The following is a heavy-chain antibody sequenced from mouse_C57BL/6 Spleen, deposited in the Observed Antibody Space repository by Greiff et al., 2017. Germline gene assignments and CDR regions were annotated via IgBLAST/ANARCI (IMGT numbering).Heavy chain of an antibody. CDR2: IYPGNSDT. V-gene: IGHV1-5*01. Sequence: VQLQQSGTVLARPGASVKMSCKTSGYTFTSYWMHWVKQRPGQGLEWIGAIYPGNSDTSYNQKFKGKAKLTAVTSASTAYMELSSLTNEDSAVYYCTSIYDYDGGAMDYWGQGTSVTVSS. CDR1: GYTFTSYW. J-gene: IGHJ4*01. D-gene: IGHD2-4*01. CDR3: TSIYDYDGGAMDY.